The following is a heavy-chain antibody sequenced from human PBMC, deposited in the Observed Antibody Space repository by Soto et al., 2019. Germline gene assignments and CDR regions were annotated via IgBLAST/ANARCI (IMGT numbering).Heavy chain of an antibody. J-gene: IGHJ6*01. CDR3: ARNVRKRELVLRYFEWYTEYGMEV. Sequence: TXSLTCTVSVCTIIISSYYVWVTRQTPGNVLDRIGSIYYSGITYYNPSLKSLVTISVEKSKNKFSMKLRYVNAAERAVYYCARNVRKRELVLRYFEWYTEYGMEVWGQGTTV. CDR1: VCTIIISSYY. D-gene: IGHD3-9*01. V-gene: IGHV4-39*01. CDR2: IYYSGIT.